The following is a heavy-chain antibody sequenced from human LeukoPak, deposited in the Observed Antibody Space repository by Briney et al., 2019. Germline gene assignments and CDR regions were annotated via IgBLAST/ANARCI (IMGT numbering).Heavy chain of an antibody. CDR3: ARRSIVGAAPFDY. Sequence: QPSETLSLTCTVSGGSISTSTYYWGWIRQPPGKGLEWIGSIYYTGSTYYNPSLKSRLTISVDTSKNQFSLKLSSVTAADTAVYYCARRSIVGAAPFDYWGQGTLVTVSS. J-gene: IGHJ4*02. D-gene: IGHD1-26*01. CDR2: IYYTGST. V-gene: IGHV4-39*01. CDR1: GGSISTSTYY.